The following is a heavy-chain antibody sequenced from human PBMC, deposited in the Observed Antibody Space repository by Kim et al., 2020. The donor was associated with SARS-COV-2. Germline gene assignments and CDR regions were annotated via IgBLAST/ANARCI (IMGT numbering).Heavy chain of an antibody. V-gene: IGHV3-30*18. CDR1: GFTFSSYG. Sequence: GGSLRLSCAASGFTFSSYGMHWVRQAPGKGLEWVAVISYDGSNKYYADSVKGRFTISRDNSKKTLYLQMNSLRAEDTAVYYCAKDLRSLEWSTNYYYGM. J-gene: IGHJ6*01. CDR2: ISYDGSNK. CDR3: AKDLRSLEWSTNYYYGM. D-gene: IGHD3-3*01.